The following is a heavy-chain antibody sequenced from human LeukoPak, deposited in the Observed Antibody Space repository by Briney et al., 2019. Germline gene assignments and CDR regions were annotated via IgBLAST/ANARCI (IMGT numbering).Heavy chain of an antibody. V-gene: IGHV1-2*02. Sequence: GASVKVSCKPSGYTFTGYYMHWVQQAPPQERKWMGWINPNSGGTNYAQKFQGRVTMTRDTSISTAYMELSRLRSDDTAVYYCANHLYSSSWYYYWGERTLVTVSS. CDR1: GYTFTGYY. J-gene: IGHJ4*02. D-gene: IGHD6-13*01. CDR2: INPNSGGT. CDR3: ANHLYSSSWYYY.